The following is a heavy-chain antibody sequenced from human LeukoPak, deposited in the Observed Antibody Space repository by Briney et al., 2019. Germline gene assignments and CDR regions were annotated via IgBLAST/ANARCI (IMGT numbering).Heavy chain of an antibody. CDR2: INPNSGGT. J-gene: IGHJ6*03. Sequence: ASVKVSCKASGYTFTGYYMHWVRQAPGQGLEWMGWINPNSGGTNYAQKFQGRVTMTRDTSISTAYMELSRLRSDDTAVYYCARDLGDGYGHCYMDVWGKGTTVTVSS. CDR3: ARDLGDGYGHCYMDV. D-gene: IGHD5-24*01. V-gene: IGHV1-2*02. CDR1: GYTFTGYY.